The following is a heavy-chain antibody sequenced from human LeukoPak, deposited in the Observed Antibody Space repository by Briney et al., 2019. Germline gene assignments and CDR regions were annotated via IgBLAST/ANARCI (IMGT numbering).Heavy chain of an antibody. V-gene: IGHV3-30-3*01. CDR1: GFTFSSYA. Sequence: AGGSLRLSCAASGFTFSSYAMHWVRQAPGKGLEWVAVISYDGSNKYNADSVKGRFTISRDNSKNTLYLQMNSLRAEDTAVYYCARDAGSSWYPNWFDPWGQGTLVTVPS. CDR2: ISYDGSNK. J-gene: IGHJ5*02. CDR3: ARDAGSSWYPNWFDP. D-gene: IGHD6-13*01.